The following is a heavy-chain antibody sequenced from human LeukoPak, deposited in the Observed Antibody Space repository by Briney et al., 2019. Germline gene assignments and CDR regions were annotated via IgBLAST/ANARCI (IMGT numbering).Heavy chain of an antibody. CDR3: ARDWSGPFGVVTPFEPTFDY. D-gene: IGHD3-3*01. CDR1: GYTFTSYG. CDR2: ISAYNGNT. J-gene: IGHJ4*02. Sequence: ASVKVSCKASGYTFTSYGISWVRQAPAQGLEWMGWISAYNGNTNYAQKLQGRVTMTTDTSTSTAYMELRSLRSDDTAVYYCARDWSGPFGVVTPFEPTFDYWGQGTLVTVSS. V-gene: IGHV1-18*01.